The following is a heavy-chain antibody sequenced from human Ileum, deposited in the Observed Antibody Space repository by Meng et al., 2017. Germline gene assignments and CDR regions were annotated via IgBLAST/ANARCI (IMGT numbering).Heavy chain of an antibody. V-gene: IGHV4-4*02. CDR2: IHHSGST. CDR1: GGSIMGVNW. Sequence: GSGRGVGKASGPRYLTWSVSGGSIMGVNWCTWARQTPGKGREWIREIHHSGSTNSIPSLKSRVTLSEDKSKNQFSLSMTSVTAADTAVYYWARGTGDIRVGFDYWGQGTLVTVSS. D-gene: IGHD7-27*01. J-gene: IGHJ4*02. CDR3: ARGTGDIRVGFDY.